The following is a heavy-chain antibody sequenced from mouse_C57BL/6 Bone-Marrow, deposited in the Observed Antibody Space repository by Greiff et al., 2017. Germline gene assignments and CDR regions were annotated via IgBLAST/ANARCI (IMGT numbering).Heavy chain of an antibody. CDR3: ARKDYYGLFDY. Sequence: EVKLMESGGDLVKPGGSLKLSCAASGFTFSSYGMSWVRQTPDKRLEWVATISSGGSYTYYPDSVKGRFTISRDNAKNTLYLQMSSLKSEDTAMYYCARKDYYGLFDYWGQGTTLTVSS. V-gene: IGHV5-6*01. D-gene: IGHD1-2*01. J-gene: IGHJ2*01. CDR1: GFTFSSYG. CDR2: ISSGGSYT.